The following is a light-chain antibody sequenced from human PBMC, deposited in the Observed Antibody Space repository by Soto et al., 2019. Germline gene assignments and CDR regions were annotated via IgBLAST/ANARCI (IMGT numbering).Light chain of an antibody. CDR2: GAS. V-gene: IGKV3-20*01. Sequence: EIVLTQSPGTLSLSPGERVTLSCRASQSFGGSYLAWYQQKPGQAPRLLIYGASSRATGIPDRFSGSESGTDFTLTISRLEPEDFAVYYCQQYGSAPYTFGQGTKLEIK. J-gene: IGKJ2*01. CDR3: QQYGSAPYT. CDR1: QSFGGSY.